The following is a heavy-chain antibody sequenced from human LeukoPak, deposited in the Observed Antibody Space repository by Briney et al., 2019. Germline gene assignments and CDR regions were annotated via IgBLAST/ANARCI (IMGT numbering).Heavy chain of an antibody. D-gene: IGHD3-9*01. V-gene: IGHV4-4*07. CDR3: ARGYDILTGYYYFDY. CDR2: IYTSGST. Sequence: SETLPLTCTVSGGSISSYYWSWIRQPAGKGLEWIGRIYTSGSTNYNSSLKSRVTMSVDTSKNQISLKLSSVTAADTAVYYCARGYDILTGYYYFDYWGQGTLVTVSS. J-gene: IGHJ4*02. CDR1: GGSISSYY.